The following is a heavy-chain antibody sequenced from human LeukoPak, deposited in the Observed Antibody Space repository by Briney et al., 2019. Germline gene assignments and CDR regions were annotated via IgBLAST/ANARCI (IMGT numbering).Heavy chain of an antibody. CDR1: GFPFSSYA. CDR3: AKNTRLPQIVVVPAAIDY. J-gene: IGHJ4*02. V-gene: IGHV3-23*01. Sequence: GGSLRLSCAASGFPFSSYAMSWVRQAPGKGLEWVSAISGSGGSTYYADSVKGRFTISRDNSKNTLYLQMNSLRAEDTAVYYCAKNTRLPQIVVVPAAIDYWGQGTLVTVSS. CDR2: ISGSGGST. D-gene: IGHD2-2*01.